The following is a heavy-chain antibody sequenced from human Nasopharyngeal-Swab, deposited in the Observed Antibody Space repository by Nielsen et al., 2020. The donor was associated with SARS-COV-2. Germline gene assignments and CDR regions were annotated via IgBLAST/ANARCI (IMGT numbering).Heavy chain of an antibody. J-gene: IGHJ6*02. CDR3: ARDGLDYDFWSAYFMDV. CDR1: GFTFNNYN. V-gene: IGHV3-21*01. CDR2: ISSSSSYI. Sequence: GESLKISCAASGFTFNNYNFNWVRQAPGKGLEWGSSISSSSSYIYYADSVKGRFTISRDHAKNSLYLQMNSLRAEDTAVYYCARDGLDYDFWSAYFMDVWGQGTTVTVSS. D-gene: IGHD3-3*01.